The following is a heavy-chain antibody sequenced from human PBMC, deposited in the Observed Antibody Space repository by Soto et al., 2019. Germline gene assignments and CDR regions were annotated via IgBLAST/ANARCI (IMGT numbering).Heavy chain of an antibody. CDR1: GFTFSGYA. Sequence: PGGSLRLSCAASGFTFSGYAMSWVRQAPGKGLEWVSAVSGSGSNTYYADSVKGRFTISRDNSKNTLYLQMNSLRAEDTAVYYCARDLGTLRFRYFDYWGQGTLVTVSS. CDR2: VSGSGSNT. J-gene: IGHJ4*02. CDR3: ARDLGTLRFRYFDY. D-gene: IGHD3-3*01. V-gene: IGHV3-23*01.